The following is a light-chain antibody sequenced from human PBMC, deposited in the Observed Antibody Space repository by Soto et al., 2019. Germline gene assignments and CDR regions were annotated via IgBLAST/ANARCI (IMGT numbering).Light chain of an antibody. J-gene: IGKJ1*01. CDR1: QSIRSW. V-gene: IGKV1-39*01. CDR2: AAS. Sequence: QMTRSPSTLSSSVGDRVTITCRASQSIRSWLAWYQQKPGKAPKLLIYAASCLQSGVPSRFSGSGSGTDFTLTISSLQPEDFATYYCQQSYSTPPTFGQGTKVDIK. CDR3: QQSYSTPPT.